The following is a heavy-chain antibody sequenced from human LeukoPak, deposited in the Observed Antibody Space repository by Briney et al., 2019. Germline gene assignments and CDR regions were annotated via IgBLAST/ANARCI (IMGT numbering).Heavy chain of an antibody. Sequence: TSETLSLTCAVSGYSITSSYYWGWIRQPPGKGLEWLATISHSENTYYNPSLKGRVTVSLDTSKNQFSLRLSSVTAADTAVYYCARQGEQFLEWLPMGQFDYWGQGTLVTVSS. V-gene: IGHV4-38-2*01. CDR3: ARQGEQFLEWLPMGQFDY. CDR2: ISHSENT. J-gene: IGHJ4*02. D-gene: IGHD3-3*01. CDR1: GYSITSSYY.